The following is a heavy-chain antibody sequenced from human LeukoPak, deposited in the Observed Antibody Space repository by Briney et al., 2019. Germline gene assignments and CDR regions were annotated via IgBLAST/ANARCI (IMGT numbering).Heavy chain of an antibody. CDR3: AKLSGAYYGDYDY. J-gene: IGHJ4*02. CDR1: GFTFSSYS. V-gene: IGHV3-23*01. Sequence: PGGSLRLSCAASGFTFSSYSMNWVRQAPGKGPEWVSDISGSGGSTNYANSVKGRFTISRDNSKNTLYVQMNSLRAEDTAVYYCAKLSGAYYGDYDYWGQGTLVTVSS. CDR2: ISGSGGST. D-gene: IGHD4-17*01.